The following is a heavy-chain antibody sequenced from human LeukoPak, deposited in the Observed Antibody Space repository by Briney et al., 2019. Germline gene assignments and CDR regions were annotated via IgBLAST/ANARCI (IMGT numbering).Heavy chain of an antibody. D-gene: IGHD3-10*01. CDR3: ARRRWGYGSGSYDY. J-gene: IGHJ4*02. Sequence: SETLSLTCAVYGGSVSDYYWSWIRQSPGKGLEWIGEINHSGSTTNYNPSLKNRVTISVDTSKKQFSLKLSSVTAADTAVYYCARRRWGYGSGSYDYWGQGTLVTVSS. V-gene: IGHV4-34*01. CDR2: INHSGSTT. CDR1: GGSVSDYY.